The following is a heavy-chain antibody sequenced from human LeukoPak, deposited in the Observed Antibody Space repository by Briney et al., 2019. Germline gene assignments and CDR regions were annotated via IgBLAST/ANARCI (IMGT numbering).Heavy chain of an antibody. CDR3: AKDLGSEVRGEDDI. J-gene: IGHJ3*02. Sequence: PGGSLRLSCAASGFTFSSYGMHWVRQAPGKGLEWVAFIRYDGSNKYYADSVKGRFTISRDNSKNTLYLQMNSLRAEDTAVYYCAKDLGSEVRGEDDIWGQGTMVTVSS. V-gene: IGHV3-30*02. CDR2: IRYDGSNK. CDR1: GFTFSSYG. D-gene: IGHD3-10*01.